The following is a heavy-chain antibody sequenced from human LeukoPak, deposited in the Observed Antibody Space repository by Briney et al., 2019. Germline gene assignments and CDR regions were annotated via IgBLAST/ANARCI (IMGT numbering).Heavy chain of an antibody. CDR2: IRYDGSNK. CDR3: ARATYYYGSGSYPIFDY. Sequence: GSLRLSCAASGFTFSSYGMHWVRQAPGKGLEWVAFIRYDGSNKYYADSVKGRFTISRDNSKNTLYLQMNSLRAEDTAVYYCARATYYYGSGSYPIFDYWGQGTLVTVSS. CDR1: GFTFSSYG. V-gene: IGHV3-30*02. J-gene: IGHJ4*02. D-gene: IGHD3-10*01.